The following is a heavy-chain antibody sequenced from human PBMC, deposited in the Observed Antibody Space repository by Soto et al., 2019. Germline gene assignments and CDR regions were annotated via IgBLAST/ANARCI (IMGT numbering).Heavy chain of an antibody. V-gene: IGHV3-30-3*01. CDR2: ISDDGSNK. Sequence: PQRHPWTASGRNFISYAMQWTRQAPGKGLEWVAVISDDGSNKYYADSVKGRFTISRDNSKNTLYLQMNSLRDEDTAVYYCARQAVAGHFDYWGQGTLVTVSS. D-gene: IGHD6-19*01. CDR3: ARQAVAGHFDY. CDR1: GRNFISYA. J-gene: IGHJ4*02.